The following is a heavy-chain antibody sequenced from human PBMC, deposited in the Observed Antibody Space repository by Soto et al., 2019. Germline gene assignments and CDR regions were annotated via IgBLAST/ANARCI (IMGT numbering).Heavy chain of an antibody. CDR2: ISYDGSNK. D-gene: IGHD6-19*01. Sequence: QVQLVESGGGVVQPGRSLRLSCAASGFTFSSYAMHWVRQAPGKGLEWVAVISYDGSNKYYADSVKGRFTISRDNSKNTLYLQMNSLRAEDTAVYYCARDPLLYSSGWYPGRFDYWGQGTLVTVSS. CDR3: ARDPLLYSSGWYPGRFDY. J-gene: IGHJ4*02. CDR1: GFTFSSYA. V-gene: IGHV3-30-3*01.